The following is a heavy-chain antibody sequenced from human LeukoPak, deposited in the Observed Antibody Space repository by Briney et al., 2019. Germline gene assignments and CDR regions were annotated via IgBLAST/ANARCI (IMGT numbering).Heavy chain of an antibody. CDR2: IKQDGSEK. CDR1: GFTFTNYW. D-gene: IGHD3-16*01. Sequence: GGSLRLSCAASGFTFTNYWMSWVRQAPGKGLELVANIKQDGSEKYYVDSVKGRFTISRDNAKNSLYLQMNSLIAEDTAVYYCARGPEIWDYMDVWGKGTTVTVSS. CDR3: ARGPEIWDYMDV. V-gene: IGHV3-7*01. J-gene: IGHJ6*03.